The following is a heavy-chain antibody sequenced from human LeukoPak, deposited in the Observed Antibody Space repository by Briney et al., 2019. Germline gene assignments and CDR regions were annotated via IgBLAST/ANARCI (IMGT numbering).Heavy chain of an antibody. Sequence: GGSLRLSCAASGFTFSSYAMSWVRQAPGKGLEWVSAISGSGGSTYYADSVKGRFTISRDNSKNTLYLQMNSLRAEDTAVYYCAEVVAARLDAFDIWGQGTMVTVSS. CDR2: ISGSGGST. CDR3: AEVVAARLDAFDI. J-gene: IGHJ3*02. CDR1: GFTFSSYA. V-gene: IGHV3-23*01. D-gene: IGHD2-15*01.